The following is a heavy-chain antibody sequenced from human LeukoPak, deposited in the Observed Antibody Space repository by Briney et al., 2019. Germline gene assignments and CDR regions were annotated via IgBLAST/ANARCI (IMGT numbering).Heavy chain of an antibody. Sequence: GGSLRLSCAASGFTFSSYWMSWVRQAPGKGLEWVANIKQDGSEKYYVDSVKGRFTISRDNAKNSLYLQMNSLRAEDTAVYYCARVLRAAAVGMEVYFDYWGQGTLVTVSS. CDR3: ARVLRAAAVGMEVYFDY. D-gene: IGHD6-13*01. J-gene: IGHJ4*02. V-gene: IGHV3-7*01. CDR1: GFTFSSYW. CDR2: IKQDGSEK.